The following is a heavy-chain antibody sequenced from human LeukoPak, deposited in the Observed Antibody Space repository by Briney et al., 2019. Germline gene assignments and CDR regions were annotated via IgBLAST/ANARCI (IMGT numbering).Heavy chain of an antibody. CDR2: IYYSGST. CDR1: GGSISSYY. V-gene: IGHV4-59*01. CDR3: ARGKDYYDSSGYSTVGYYMDV. J-gene: IGHJ6*03. Sequence: SGTLSLTCTVSGGSISSYYWSWIRQPPGKGLEWIGYIYYSGSTNYNPSLKSRVTISVDTSKNQFSLKLSSVTAADTAVYYCARGKDYYDSSGYSTVGYYMDVWGKGTTVTVSS. D-gene: IGHD3-22*01.